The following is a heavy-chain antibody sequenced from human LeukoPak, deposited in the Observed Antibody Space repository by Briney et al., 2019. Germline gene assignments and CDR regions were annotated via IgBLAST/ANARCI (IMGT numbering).Heavy chain of an antibody. CDR3: ARDGITGATYIGYDY. CDR1: GGTFSSYA. Sequence: ASVKVSCKASGGTFSSYAISWVRQATGQGLEWMGWMDPNSGNTGYAQKFQGRVTMTRNTSISTAYMELSSLRSEDTAAYYCARDGITGATYIGYDYWGQGTLVTVSS. V-gene: IGHV1-8*02. CDR2: MDPNSGNT. D-gene: IGHD1-20*01. J-gene: IGHJ4*02.